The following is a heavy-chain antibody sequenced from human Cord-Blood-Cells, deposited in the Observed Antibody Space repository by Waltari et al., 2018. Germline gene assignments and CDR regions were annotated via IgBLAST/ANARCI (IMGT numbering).Heavy chain of an antibody. Sequence: EVQLVQSGAEVKKPGESLKISCKGSGYSFTSYWIGWVRQMPGKGLEWMGIIYPGDSDIRYSPSFQGKVTISADKSISTAYLQWSSLKASDTAMYYCARQGCSSTSCYTGWFDPWGQGTLVTVSS. J-gene: IGHJ5*02. CDR3: ARQGCSSTSCYTGWFDP. D-gene: IGHD2-2*02. V-gene: IGHV5-51*01. CDR1: GYSFTSYW. CDR2: IYPGDSDI.